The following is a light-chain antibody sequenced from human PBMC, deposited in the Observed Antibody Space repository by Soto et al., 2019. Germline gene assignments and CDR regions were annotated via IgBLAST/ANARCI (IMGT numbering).Light chain of an antibody. V-gene: IGLV2-8*01. Sequence: QSVLTQPPSASGSPGQSVTISCTGTSSDVGGYNAVSWYQQHPGKAPKLMIYEVTRRPSGVPDRFSGSKSGNTASLTVSGLQAEDEADYYCSSHAGSINVVFGGGPKLPVL. J-gene: IGLJ2*01. CDR2: EVT. CDR3: SSHAGSINVV. CDR1: SSDVGGYNA.